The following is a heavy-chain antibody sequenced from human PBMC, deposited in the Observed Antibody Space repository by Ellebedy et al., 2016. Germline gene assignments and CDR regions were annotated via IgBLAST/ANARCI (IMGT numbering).Heavy chain of an antibody. CDR1: GYTFTSYY. J-gene: IGHJ6*02. V-gene: IGHV1-46*01. D-gene: IGHD2-2*01. Sequence: ASVKVSXXASGYTFTSYYMHWVRQAPGQGLEWMGIINPSGGSTSYAQKFQGRVTMTRDTSTSTVYMELSSLRSEDTAVYYCASLGPYCSSTSCSYYYYGMDVWGQGTTVTVSS. CDR3: ASLGPYCSSTSCSYYYYGMDV. CDR2: INPSGGST.